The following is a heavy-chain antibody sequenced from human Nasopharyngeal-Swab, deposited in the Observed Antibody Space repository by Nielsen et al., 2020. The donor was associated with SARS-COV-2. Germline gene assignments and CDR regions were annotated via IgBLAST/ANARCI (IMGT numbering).Heavy chain of an antibody. J-gene: IGHJ4*02. V-gene: IGHV6-1*01. CDR1: GDSVSSHSAG. D-gene: IGHD3-3*01. CDR2: TLYRSKWYN. Sequence: SQTLSLTCAISGDSVSSHSAGWNWIRQSPSRGLEWLGKTLYRSKWYNDYAESVKSRIAVNPDTSKNQFSLQLNSVTPEDTAVYYCASGRDFSFDSWGQGTLVTASS. CDR3: ASGRDFSFDS.